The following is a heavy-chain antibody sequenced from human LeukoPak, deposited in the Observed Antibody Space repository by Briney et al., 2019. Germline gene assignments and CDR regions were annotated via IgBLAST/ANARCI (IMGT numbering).Heavy chain of an antibody. CDR3: ARFIGSSGYYDY. V-gene: IGHV4-59*01. D-gene: IGHD3-22*01. Sequence: PSETPSLTCTVSGCSISGYYWSWIRQPPGKGLELIGYIYSTGITDYNPSLTSRVTISVDTSKNQFSLKLSSVTAADTAVYYCARFIGSSGYYDYWGHGTLVTVPS. J-gene: IGHJ4*01. CDR2: IYSTGIT. CDR1: GCSISGYY.